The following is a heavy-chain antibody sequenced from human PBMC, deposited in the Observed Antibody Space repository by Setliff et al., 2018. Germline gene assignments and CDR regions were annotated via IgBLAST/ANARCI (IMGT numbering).Heavy chain of an antibody. D-gene: IGHD2-2*02. J-gene: IGHJ6*03. CDR3: ARLAVRNTAYYYFTDV. V-gene: IGHV5-51*01. CDR2: IYPGDSDT. Sequence: LGESLTLSCQGLGYDFFGYWIAWVRQVPGKGPEWVGLIYPGDSDTRYSPSFQGQVTIAVDRSRVTAYLQWDSLKASAAATYYCARLAVRNTAYYYFTDVWGKGTSVTVSS. CDR1: GYDFFGYW.